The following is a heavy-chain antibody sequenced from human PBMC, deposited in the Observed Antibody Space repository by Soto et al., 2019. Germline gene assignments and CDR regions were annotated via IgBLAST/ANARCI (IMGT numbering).Heavy chain of an antibody. CDR2: INPNSGGT. D-gene: IGHD3-3*01. J-gene: IGHJ6*02. CDR1: GYTFTGCY. CDR3: ATTLLRFLEWSWYYYGMDV. V-gene: IGHV1-2*02. Sequence: ASVKVSCKASGYTFTGCYMHWVRQAPGQGLEWMGWINPNSGGTNYAQKFQGRVTMTRDTSISTAYMELSRLRSDDTAVYYCATTLLRFLEWSWYYYGMDVWGQGTTVTVSS.